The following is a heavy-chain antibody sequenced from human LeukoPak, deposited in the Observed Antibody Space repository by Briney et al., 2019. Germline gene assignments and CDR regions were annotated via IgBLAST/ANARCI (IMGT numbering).Heavy chain of an antibody. CDR3: ARVRGPTLKTCYMDV. CDR2: ISDRSGTI. J-gene: IGHJ6*03. CDR1: GFTFTEYS. Sequence: GGSLRLSCAASGFTFTEYSIIWVRQAPGKGLEWVSFISDISDRSGTIHYADSVKGRFTISRDNAERSVYLQMNSLRADNTAVYYCARVRGPTLKTCYMDVWGTGTTVTVSS. D-gene: IGHD3-10*01. V-gene: IGHV3-48*04.